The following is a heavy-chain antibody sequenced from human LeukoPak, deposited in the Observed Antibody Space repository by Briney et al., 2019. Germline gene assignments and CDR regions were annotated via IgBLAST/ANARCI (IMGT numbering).Heavy chain of an antibody. J-gene: IGHJ4*02. CDR3: ARRAGAYSHPYDY. V-gene: IGHV3-53*01. Sequence: GGSLRLSCTVSGFTVTSNSMSWVRQAPGKGLEWVSFIYSGSTHYSDSVKGRFTISRDNSKNTLYLQMNSLRAEDTAVYYCARRAGAYSHPYDYWGQGTLVTVSS. D-gene: IGHD4/OR15-4a*01. CDR1: GFTVTSNS. CDR2: IYSGST.